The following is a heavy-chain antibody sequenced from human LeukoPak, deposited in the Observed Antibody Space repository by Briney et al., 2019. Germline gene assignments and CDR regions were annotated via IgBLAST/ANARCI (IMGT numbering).Heavy chain of an antibody. D-gene: IGHD3-10*01. Sequence: ASVKVSCKASGYTFTGYYIHWVRQAPGQGLEWMGRINPNSGGTNFAQKFQGRVTMTRDTSISTAYMELRSLRSDDTAVYYCARDRARVGDYWGHGTLVTVSS. CDR3: ARDRARVGDY. CDR2: INPNSGGT. CDR1: GYTFTGYY. V-gene: IGHV1-2*06. J-gene: IGHJ4*01.